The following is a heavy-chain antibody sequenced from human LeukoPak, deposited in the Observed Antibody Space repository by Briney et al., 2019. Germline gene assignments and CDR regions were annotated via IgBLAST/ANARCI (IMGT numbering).Heavy chain of an antibody. D-gene: IGHD5-12*01. Sequence: GRSLRLSCAASGFTFDDHAMHWVRQAPGKGLEWVSGISWNSGSIGYADSVKGRITISRDNAKNSLYLQMNSLRAEDTALYYCAKDFNKRIVATPGGYWGQGTLVIVSS. CDR3: AKDFNKRIVATPGGY. CDR1: GFTFDDHA. V-gene: IGHV3-9*01. J-gene: IGHJ4*02. CDR2: ISWNSGSI.